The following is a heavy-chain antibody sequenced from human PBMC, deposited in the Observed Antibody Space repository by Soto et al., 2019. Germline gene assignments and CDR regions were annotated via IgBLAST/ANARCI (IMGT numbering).Heavy chain of an antibody. Sequence: GGSLRLSCAASGFPFNNYAMSWVRQAPGKGLEWVSAIRGSDESTYYEQAGKGRFTISRDNSKNTLNLQMNSLRAEDTAVYYCAKSRSVEDGFDIWGQGTMVTVSS. CDR3: AKSRSVEDGFDI. J-gene: IGHJ3*02. CDR2: IRGSDEST. V-gene: IGHV3-23*01. CDR1: GFPFNNYA.